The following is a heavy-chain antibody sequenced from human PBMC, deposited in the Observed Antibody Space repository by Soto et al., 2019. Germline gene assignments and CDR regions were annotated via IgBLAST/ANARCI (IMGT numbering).Heavy chain of an antibody. V-gene: IGHV4-30-4*01. D-gene: IGHD5-18*01. CDR2: IYYSGST. CDR1: GGSISSGDYY. Sequence: SETLSLTCTVSGGSISSGDYYWSWIRQPPGKGLEWIGYIYYSGSTYYNPSLKSRVTISVDTSKNQFSLKLSSVTAADTAVYYCARGGDTAMMDWSQGTLVTSPQ. J-gene: IGHJ4*02. CDR3: ARGGDTAMMD.